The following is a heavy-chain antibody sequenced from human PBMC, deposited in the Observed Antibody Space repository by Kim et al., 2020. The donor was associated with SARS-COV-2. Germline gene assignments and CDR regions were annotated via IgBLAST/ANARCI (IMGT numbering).Heavy chain of an antibody. CDR3: ARSRGVDY. V-gene: IGHV3-7*01. D-gene: IGHD2-2*01. Sequence: SEKYHDDSVKGQFTIAHENAKNSMYVQMNSMRAEDTAMYYCARSRGVDYWGQGTVVTVSS. J-gene: IGHJ4*02. CDR2: SEK.